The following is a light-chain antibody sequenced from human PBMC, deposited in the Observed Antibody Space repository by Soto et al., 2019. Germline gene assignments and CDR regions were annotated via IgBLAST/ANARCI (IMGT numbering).Light chain of an antibody. CDR2: GAS. CDR1: QYITSH. J-gene: IGKJ1*01. Sequence: DIQMTQSPSSLSASVGDRVTITCRASQYITSHLNWYQQKPGKAPKLPIHGASSLQSGVPSRFSGSGSGTEFTLTITSLRPDDFATYYCQQYKSYSSWTFGQGTKVDIK. V-gene: IGKV1-39*01. CDR3: QQYKSYSSWT.